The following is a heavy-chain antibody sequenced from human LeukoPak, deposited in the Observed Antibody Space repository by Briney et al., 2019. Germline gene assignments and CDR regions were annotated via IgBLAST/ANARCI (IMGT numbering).Heavy chain of an antibody. J-gene: IGHJ6*03. CDR2: IYYSGST. Sequence: SETLSLTCTVSGGSISSSSYYWGWVRQPPGKGLEWIGSIYYSGSTYYNPSLKSRVTISVDTSKNQFSLKLSSVTAADTAVYYCARDRDYGGNSGSGRGDYYYYYMDVWGKGTTVTVSS. V-gene: IGHV4-39*07. CDR1: GGSISSSSYY. D-gene: IGHD4-23*01. CDR3: ARDRDYGGNSGSGRGDYYYYYMDV.